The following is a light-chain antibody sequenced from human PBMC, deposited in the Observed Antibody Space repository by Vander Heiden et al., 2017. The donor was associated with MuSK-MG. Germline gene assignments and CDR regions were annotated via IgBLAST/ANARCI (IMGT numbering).Light chain of an antibody. CDR3: CSYAGSSTFV. J-gene: IGLJ1*01. CDR1: SSDVGSYSL. CDR2: EIS. Sequence: QSALTQPASVSGSPGQSIIISCTGSSSDVGSYSLVSWYQQHPDQAPKLIISEISKRPSEISNRFSGSKSGNTAFLTISGLQAEDEANYYCCSYAGSSTFVFGGGTTVTVL. V-gene: IGLV2-23*02.